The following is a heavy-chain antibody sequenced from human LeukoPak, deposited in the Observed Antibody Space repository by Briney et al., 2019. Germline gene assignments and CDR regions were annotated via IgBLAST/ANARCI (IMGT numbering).Heavy chain of an antibody. CDR1: GFTFSSYA. Sequence: GGSLRLSCAASGFTFSSYAMSWVRQAPGKGLEWVSAISGSGGSTYYADSVKGRFTISRDNSKNTLYLQMNGLRAEDTAVYYCAKLASIAAPALLYYYYGMDVWGQGTTVTVSS. J-gene: IGHJ6*02. CDR3: AKLASIAAPALLYYYYGMDV. V-gene: IGHV3-23*01. D-gene: IGHD6-6*01. CDR2: ISGSGGST.